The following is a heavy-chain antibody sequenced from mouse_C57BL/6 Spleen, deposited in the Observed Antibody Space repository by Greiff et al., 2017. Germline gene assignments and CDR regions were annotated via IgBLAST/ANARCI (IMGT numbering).Heavy chain of an antibody. CDR1: GYTFTSYG. V-gene: IGHV1-81*01. J-gene: IGHJ2*01. CDR3: ARSGGSSYGGFDY. D-gene: IGHD1-1*01. Sequence: VQLQQSGAELARPGASVKLSCKASGYTFTSYGISWVKQRTGQGLEWIGEIYPRSGNTYYNEKFKGKATLTADKSSSTAYMELRSLTSEDSAVYFCARSGGSSYGGFDYWGQGPTLTVSS. CDR2: IYPRSGNT.